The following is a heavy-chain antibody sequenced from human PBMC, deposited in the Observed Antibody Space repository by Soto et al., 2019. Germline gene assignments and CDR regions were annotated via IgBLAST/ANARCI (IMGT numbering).Heavy chain of an antibody. V-gene: IGHV5-10-1*01. D-gene: IGHD2-15*01. CDR3: ARGGGFSPYYYNLDV. J-gene: IGHJ6*02. CDR1: GYSFTSYW. CDR2: IDPSDSYT. Sequence: PGESLKISCKGSGYSFTSYWISWVRQMPGKGLEWMGRIDPSDSYTNYSPSFQGHVTISADKSISTAYLQWSSLRSEDTAVYYCARGGGFSPYYYNLDVWGQGTTVTVSS.